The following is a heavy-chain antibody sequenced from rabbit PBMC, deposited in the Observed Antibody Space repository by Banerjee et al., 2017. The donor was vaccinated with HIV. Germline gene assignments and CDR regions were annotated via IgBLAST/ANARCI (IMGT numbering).Heavy chain of an antibody. CDR2: IDPVVGNI. CDR3: ARATRTMLINL. CDR1: GFSFSNSYY. J-gene: IGHJ4*01. Sequence: QEQLEESGGDLVKPEGSLTLTCTASGFSFSNSYYMCWVRQAPGKGLEWIGYIDPVVGNIYYASWVNGRFTISSHNAQNTLYLQLNSLTAADTVTYFCARATRTMLINLWGPGTLVTVS. D-gene: IGHD2-1*01. V-gene: IGHV1S45*01.